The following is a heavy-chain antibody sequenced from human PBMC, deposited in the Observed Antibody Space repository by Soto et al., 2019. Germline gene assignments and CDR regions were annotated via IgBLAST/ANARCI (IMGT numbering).Heavy chain of an antibody. D-gene: IGHD1-7*01. J-gene: IGHJ6*03. V-gene: IGHV4-59*08. CDR2: VYYSGST. CDR3: ASVLELRGYYYMDV. Sequence: PSETLSLTCTVSGGSISRYYWSWVRQPPGKGLEWIGYVYYSGSTNFNPSLRSRVTISVDTSKNQFSLKLSSVTAADTAVYYCASVLELRGYYYMDVWGKGTTVTVSS. CDR1: GGSISRYY.